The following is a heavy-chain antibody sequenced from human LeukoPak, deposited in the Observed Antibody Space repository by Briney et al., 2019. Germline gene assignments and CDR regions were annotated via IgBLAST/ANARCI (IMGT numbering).Heavy chain of an antibody. D-gene: IGHD7-27*01. CDR3: ARGAVGTGGY. V-gene: IGHV3-48*01. J-gene: IGHJ4*02. CDR1: GFTFSSYS. CDR2: ISSSSSTI. Sequence: PGGSLRLSCAASGFTFSSYSMNWVRQAPGKGLEWVSYISSSSSTIYYADSVKGRFTISRDNAKNSLYLQMNSLRAEDTAVYYCARGAVGTGGYWGQGTLVTVSS.